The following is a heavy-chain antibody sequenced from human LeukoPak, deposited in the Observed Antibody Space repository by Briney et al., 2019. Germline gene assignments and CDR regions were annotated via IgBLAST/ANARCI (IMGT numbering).Heavy chain of an antibody. V-gene: IGHV1-18*01. Sequence: ASVKVSCKASGYTFANYGINWVRQAPGQGLEWIGWISLENGNAGYAQRVQGRVTLTTDTSTSTAYMELRSLRSDDTAVCYCARVTYVRPYQLDYWGQGTLVSISS. CDR2: ISLENGNA. CDR3: ARVTYVRPYQLDY. D-gene: IGHD2-2*01. CDR1: GYTFANYG. J-gene: IGHJ4*02.